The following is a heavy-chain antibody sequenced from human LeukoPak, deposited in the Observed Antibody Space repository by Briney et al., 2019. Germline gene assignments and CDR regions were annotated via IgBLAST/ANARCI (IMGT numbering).Heavy chain of an antibody. D-gene: IGHD1-26*01. Sequence: GGSLRLSCAASGFTFSSYWMSWVRQAPGKGLEWVANIKQDGSEKYYLDSVKGRFTISRDDSRNTLYLQMNSLRGDDTAVYYCAKDVGKWESLHFFDYWGQGTLVTVSS. V-gene: IGHV3-7*03. CDR2: IKQDGSEK. CDR1: GFTFSSYW. CDR3: AKDVGKWESLHFFDY. J-gene: IGHJ4*02.